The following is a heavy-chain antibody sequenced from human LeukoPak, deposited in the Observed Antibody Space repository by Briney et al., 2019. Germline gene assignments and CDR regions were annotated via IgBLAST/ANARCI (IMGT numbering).Heavy chain of an antibody. D-gene: IGHD5-18*01. J-gene: IGHJ4*02. CDR3: ARKDRLGYSYGQGPFDF. CDR2: ISTDASST. CDR1: GFTFSSYW. Sequence: GGSLRLSCAASGFTFSSYWMHWVRQAPGKGLVWVSRISTDASSTTYADSVKGRFTISRDNAKDTLYLQMNSLRAEDTAVYYCARKDRLGYSYGQGPFDFWGQGTLVTVSS. V-gene: IGHV3-74*01.